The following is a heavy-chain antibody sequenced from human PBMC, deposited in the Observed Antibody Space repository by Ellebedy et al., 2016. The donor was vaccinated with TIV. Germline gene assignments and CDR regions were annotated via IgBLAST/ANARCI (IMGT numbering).Heavy chain of an antibody. D-gene: IGHD2-2*01. J-gene: IGHJ6*02. CDR1: GGSITTKSYY. CDR3: ARFRSGIVVVPAHYGMDV. V-gene: IGHV4-39*01. Sequence: SETLSLXXSVSGGSITTKSYYWGWIRQPPGKGLEWIGAIYYSGSTYYNQSFKSRVTLSVDTSNNQFSLRLNSVTAADTAVYYCARFRSGIVVVPAHYGMDVWGQGTTVTVSS. CDR2: IYYSGST.